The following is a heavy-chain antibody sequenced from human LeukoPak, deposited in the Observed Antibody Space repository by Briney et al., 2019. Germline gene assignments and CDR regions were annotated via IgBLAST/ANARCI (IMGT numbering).Heavy chain of an antibody. CDR2: IYSSGST. CDR1: GASISSGSNY. V-gene: IGHV4-39*07. D-gene: IGHD2-15*01. Sequence: SETLSLTCSVSGASISSGSNYWGWIRQPPGKTLEWIGSIYSSGSTYYNPSLKSRVIIIIDTPKNHFSLTLSSVTAADTAVYYCARDGYAVVAAKYARWFDPWGQGTLVTVSS. CDR3: ARDGYAVVAAKYARWFDP. J-gene: IGHJ5*02.